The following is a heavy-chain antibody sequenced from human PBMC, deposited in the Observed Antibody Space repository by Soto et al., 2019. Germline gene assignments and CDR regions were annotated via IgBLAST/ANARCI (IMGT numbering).Heavy chain of an antibody. V-gene: IGHV1-18*01. J-gene: IGHJ4*02. CDR1: GYTFTSYG. D-gene: IGHD2-15*01. CDR2: ISAYNGNT. CDR3: ARDRRCSGGSCYSDY. Sequence: ASVKVSCKASGYTFTSYGISWVRQAPGQGLEWMGWISAYNGNTNYAQKLQGRVTMTTDTSTSTAYMELRSLRSDDTAVYYCARDRRCSGGSCYSDYWGQGTLVTVSS.